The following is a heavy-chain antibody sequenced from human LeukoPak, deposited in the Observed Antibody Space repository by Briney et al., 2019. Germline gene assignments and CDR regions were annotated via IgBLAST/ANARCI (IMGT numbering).Heavy chain of an antibody. V-gene: IGHV3-66*02. Sequence: GGSLRLSCAASGFTISSNFMSWVRLAPGKGLECVSVIYIDGKTFYAESVKGRFTISRDNSKNTLYLQMNSLRPEDTAVYYCAREGRYDILTAYYPLNNWGQGARVTVSS. CDR1: GFTISSNF. CDR3: AREGRYDILTAYYPLNN. D-gene: IGHD3-9*01. CDR2: IYIDGKT. J-gene: IGHJ4*02.